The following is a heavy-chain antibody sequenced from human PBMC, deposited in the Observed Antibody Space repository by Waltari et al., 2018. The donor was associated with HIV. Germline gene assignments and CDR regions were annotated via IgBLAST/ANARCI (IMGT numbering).Heavy chain of an antibody. Sequence: EVQLVQSGGEVKKPGESLKISCKGSGYIFSNYWIAWVRQMPGKGLEWMGVIYVHDSDTRYSPAFQGQVTISADKSTSTAYLQWSSLKASDTAMYYCARSPPIDIAVMTNQRYFDLWGRGTLVTVSS. V-gene: IGHV5-51*01. J-gene: IGHJ2*01. D-gene: IGHD2-21*02. CDR2: IYVHDSDT. CDR1: GYIFSNYW. CDR3: ARSPPIDIAVMTNQRYFDL.